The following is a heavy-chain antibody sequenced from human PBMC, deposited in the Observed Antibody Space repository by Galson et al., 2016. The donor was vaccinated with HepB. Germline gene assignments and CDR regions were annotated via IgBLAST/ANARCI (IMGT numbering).Heavy chain of an antibody. CDR2: ISYSGST. J-gene: IGHJ4*02. CDR3: ARDEDDPSYTIDF. V-gene: IGHV4-59*01. D-gene: IGHD3-10*01. CDR1: GGSISSYY. Sequence: ETLSSSCTVSGGSISSYYWSWLRPPPGKRLEWIGDISYSGSTNYKPSLKSRVTISVDTSKNQFSLKLSSVTAADTAVYYCARDEDDPSYTIDFWGQGTLVSVSS.